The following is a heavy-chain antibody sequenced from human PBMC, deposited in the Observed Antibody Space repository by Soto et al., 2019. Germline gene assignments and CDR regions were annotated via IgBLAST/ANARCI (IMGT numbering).Heavy chain of an antibody. V-gene: IGHV4-59*08. D-gene: IGHD3-10*01. Sequence: QVQLQESGPGLVKPSETLSLTCTVSGGSISSYYWSWIRQPPGKGLEWIGYIYYSGSTNYNPSLKSRVTISVDTSKNQFSLKLSSVTAADTAVYYCARHQGSGSYHLGWFDPWGQGTLVTVSS. CDR2: IYYSGST. CDR1: GGSISSYY. J-gene: IGHJ5*02. CDR3: ARHQGSGSYHLGWFDP.